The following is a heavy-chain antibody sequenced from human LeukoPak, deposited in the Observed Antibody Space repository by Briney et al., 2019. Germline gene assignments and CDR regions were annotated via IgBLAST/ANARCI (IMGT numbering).Heavy chain of an antibody. CDR1: GFTVSSNY. CDR2: IYSGGST. J-gene: IGHJ3*02. V-gene: IGHV3-53*01. CDR3: AKGGTVTTTGGAFDI. D-gene: IGHD4-17*01. Sequence: GGSLRLSCAASGFTVSSNYKSWVRQAPGKGLEWVSVIYSGGSTYYADSVKGRFTISRDNSKNTLYLQMNSLRAEDTAVYYCAKGGTVTTTGGAFDIWGQGTMVTVSS.